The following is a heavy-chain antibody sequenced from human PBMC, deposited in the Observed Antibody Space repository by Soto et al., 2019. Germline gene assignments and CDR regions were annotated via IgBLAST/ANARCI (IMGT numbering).Heavy chain of an antibody. CDR3: AREPAAAAGDAFDI. CDR1: GGSISSGGYY. J-gene: IGHJ3*02. CDR2: IYYSGST. D-gene: IGHD2-2*01. Sequence: QVQLQESGPGLVKPSQTLSLTCTVSGGSISSGGYYWSWIRQHPGKGLEWIGYIYYSGSTYYNPSLKSRVTMSVDTSKNQFSLKLSSVTAADTAVYYCAREPAAAAGDAFDIWGQGTMVTVSS. V-gene: IGHV4-31*03.